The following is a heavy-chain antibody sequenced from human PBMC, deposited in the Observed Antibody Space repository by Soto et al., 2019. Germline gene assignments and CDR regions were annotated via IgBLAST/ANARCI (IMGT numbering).Heavy chain of an antibody. J-gene: IGHJ4*02. CDR1: GGSISSGGYY. D-gene: IGHD6-6*01. V-gene: IGHV4-31*03. CDR2: IYYSGST. CDR3: ARDGLAARRFEY. Sequence: SETLSLTCTVSGGSISSGGYYWSWIRQHPGKGLEWIGYIYYSGSTYYNPSLKSRVTISVDTSKNQFSLKLSSVTAADTAVYYCARDGLAARRFEYWGQGTLVTVS.